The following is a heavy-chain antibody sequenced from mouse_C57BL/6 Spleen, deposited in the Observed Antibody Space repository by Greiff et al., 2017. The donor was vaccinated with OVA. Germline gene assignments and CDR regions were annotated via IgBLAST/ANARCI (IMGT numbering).Heavy chain of an antibody. CDR3: AKDRLLGPFAY. D-gene: IGHD4-1*01. V-gene: IGHV1-82*01. J-gene: IGHJ3*01. CDR1: GYAFSSSW. CDR2: IYPGDGDT. Sequence: QVQLKQSGPELVKPGASVKISCKASGYAFSSSWMNWVKQRPGKGLEWIGRIYPGDGDTNYNGKFKGKATLTADKSSSAAYMQLSSLTSEDSAVYFCAKDRLLGPFAYWGQGTLVTVSA.